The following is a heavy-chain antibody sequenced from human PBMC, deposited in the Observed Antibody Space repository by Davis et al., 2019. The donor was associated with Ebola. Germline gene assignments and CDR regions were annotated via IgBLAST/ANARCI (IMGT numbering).Heavy chain of an antibody. CDR3: ARRNEVRGLTAGYYYGMDV. J-gene: IGHJ6*02. CDR2: INHSGST. D-gene: IGHD3-10*01. CDR1: GGSFSGYY. Sequence: SETLSLTCAVYGGSFSGYYWSWIRQPPGKGLEWIGEINHSGSTNYNPSLKSRVTISVDTSKNQFSLKLSSVTAADTAVYYCARRNEVRGLTAGYYYGMDVWGQGTTVTVSS. V-gene: IGHV4-34*01.